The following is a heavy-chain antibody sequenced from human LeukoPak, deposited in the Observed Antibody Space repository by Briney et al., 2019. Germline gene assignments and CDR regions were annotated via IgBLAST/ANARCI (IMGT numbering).Heavy chain of an antibody. D-gene: IGHD6-19*01. J-gene: IGHJ1*01. CDR1: GGSLSSSSYF. V-gene: IGHV4-39*01. Sequence: SETLSLTCTVSGGSLSSSSYFWGWLRQPPGKGLEGIGNIYYSGSTDYNPSLHSRVTISVDTSKHQFSLKLSSVTAADTAMYYCARRYSSGSTSFQYWGQGTLVTVSS. CDR3: ARRYSSGSTSFQY. CDR2: IYYSGST.